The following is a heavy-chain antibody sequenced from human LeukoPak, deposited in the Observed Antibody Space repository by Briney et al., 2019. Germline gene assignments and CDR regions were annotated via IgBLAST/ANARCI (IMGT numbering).Heavy chain of an antibody. Sequence: PGRSLRLSCTGSGFTFSSFAIHSVRQAPGKGLEWVAVISYDAADIYYADSVKGRFTISRDNSKNTLYLQMDSLRAEDTAVYYCARDPPARYDFWSGYPDYWGQGTLVTVSS. CDR1: GFTFSSFA. D-gene: IGHD3-3*01. CDR2: ISYDAADI. J-gene: IGHJ4*02. V-gene: IGHV3-30*04. CDR3: ARDPPARYDFWSGYPDY.